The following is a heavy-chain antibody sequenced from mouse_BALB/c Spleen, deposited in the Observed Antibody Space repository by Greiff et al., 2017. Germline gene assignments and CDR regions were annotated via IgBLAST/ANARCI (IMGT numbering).Heavy chain of an antibody. J-gene: IGHJ3*01. V-gene: IGHV1-77*01. Sequence: QVQLQQSGAELARPGASVKLSCKASGYTFTDYYINWVKQRTGQGLEWIGEIYPGSGNTYYNEKFKGKATLTADKSSSTAYMQLSSLTSEDSAVYFCASSTMITRDFAYWGQGTLVTVSA. CDR1: GYTFTDYY. CDR2: IYPGSGNT. D-gene: IGHD2-4*01. CDR3: ASSTMITRDFAY.